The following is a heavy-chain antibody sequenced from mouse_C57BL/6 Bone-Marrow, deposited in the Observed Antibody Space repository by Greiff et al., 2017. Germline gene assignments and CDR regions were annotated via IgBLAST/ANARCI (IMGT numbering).Heavy chain of an antibody. CDR3: ARSPVYYNYDEDFDY. CDR1: GYTFTDYY. D-gene: IGHD2-4*01. Sequence: VQLQQSGPVLVKPGASVKMSCKASGYTFTDYYMNWVKQSHGKSLEWIGVINPYNGGTSYNQKFKGKATLTVDKSSSTAYMELNSLTSENSAVYDCARSPVYYNYDEDFDYWGQGTTLTVSS. V-gene: IGHV1-19*01. CDR2: INPYNGGT. J-gene: IGHJ2*01.